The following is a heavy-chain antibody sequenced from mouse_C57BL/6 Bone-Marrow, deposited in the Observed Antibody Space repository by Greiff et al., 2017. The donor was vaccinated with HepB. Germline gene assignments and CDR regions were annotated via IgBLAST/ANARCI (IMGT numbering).Heavy chain of an antibody. CDR2: ICPGSGQT. CDR1: GYPFTSYG. CDR3: ARNSYYDYDGYFDV. Sequence: VQLQQSGAELARPGASVMLSCKASGYPFTSYGISWVTQSTGQGLEWIGEICPGSGQTYYNEKFMGKATRTADKSSSTAYMELRSHTSEDSAVYFGARNSYYDYDGYFDVWGTGTTVTVSS. D-gene: IGHD2-4*01. V-gene: IGHV1-81*01. J-gene: IGHJ1*03.